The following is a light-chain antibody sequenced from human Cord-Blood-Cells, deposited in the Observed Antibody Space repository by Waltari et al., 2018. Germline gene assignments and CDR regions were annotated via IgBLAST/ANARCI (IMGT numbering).Light chain of an antibody. J-gene: IGKJ5*01. CDR1: QRISSY. CDR2: AAS. Sequence: DIQLTQSLSSLSASVGDRVTITCRASQRISSYLNWDQQKPGQAPKLLIYAASSLQSRVPSRFSGSGSGTDFTLTISSLQPEDFATYYCQQSYSTITCGQGTRLQIK. V-gene: IGKV1-39*01. CDR3: QQSYSTIT.